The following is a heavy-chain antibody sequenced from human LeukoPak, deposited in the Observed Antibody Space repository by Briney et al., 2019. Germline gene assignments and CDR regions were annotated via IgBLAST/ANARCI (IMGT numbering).Heavy chain of an antibody. Sequence: GGSLRLSCVASGFPFSSYWMTWVRQAPGKGLEWVSVIYSGGSTYYADSVKGRFTISRDNSKNTLYLQMNSLRAEDTAVYYCARDPGLRWTYFDYWGQGTLVTVSS. J-gene: IGHJ4*02. V-gene: IGHV3-53*01. CDR1: GFPFSSYW. CDR2: IYSGGST. D-gene: IGHD4-23*01. CDR3: ARDPGLRWTYFDY.